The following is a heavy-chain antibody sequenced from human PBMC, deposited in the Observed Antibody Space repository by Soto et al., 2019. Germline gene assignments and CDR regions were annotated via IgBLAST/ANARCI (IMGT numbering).Heavy chain of an antibody. CDR3: AKEGHYYDSSGYYYGAFDI. Sequence: GGSLRLSXAASGFTFSSYGMHWVRQAPGKGLEWVAVISYDGSNKYYADSVKGRFTISRDNSKNTLYLQMNSLRAEDTAVYYCAKEGHYYDSSGYYYGAFDIWGQGTMVTVSS. D-gene: IGHD3-22*01. J-gene: IGHJ3*02. CDR1: GFTFSSYG. V-gene: IGHV3-30*18. CDR2: ISYDGSNK.